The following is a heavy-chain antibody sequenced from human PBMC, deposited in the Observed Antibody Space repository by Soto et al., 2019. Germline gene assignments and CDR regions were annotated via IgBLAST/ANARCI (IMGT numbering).Heavy chain of an antibody. CDR3: ARGGEGLDV. CDR1: GDSFTNHY. V-gene: IGHV4-59*11. J-gene: IGHJ6*02. D-gene: IGHD3-16*01. Sequence: SETLSLTSSVSGDSFTNHYWSWIRQAPGKGLEWIGYIYYTGDAKYTSSLQSRVTISVDAPKRQLSLSLTSVTAADTDIYYCARGGEGLDVWGPGTAVTVSS. CDR2: IYYTGDA.